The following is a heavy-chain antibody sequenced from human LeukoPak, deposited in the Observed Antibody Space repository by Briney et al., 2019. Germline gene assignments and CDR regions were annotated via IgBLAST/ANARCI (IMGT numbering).Heavy chain of an antibody. CDR2: INPNSGGT. Sequence: ASVKVSCKASGYTFTGYYMHWVRQAPGQGLEWMGWINPNSGGTNYAQKFQGRVTMTRDTSISTAYMELSRLRSDDTAVYYCAGTMTAMVTGWFDPWGQGTLVTVSS. J-gene: IGHJ5*02. CDR3: AGTMTAMVTGWFDP. D-gene: IGHD5-18*01. V-gene: IGHV1-2*02. CDR1: GYTFTGYY.